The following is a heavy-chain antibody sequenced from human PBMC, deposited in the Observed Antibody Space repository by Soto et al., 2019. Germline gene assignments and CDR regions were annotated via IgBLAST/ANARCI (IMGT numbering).Heavy chain of an antibody. V-gene: IGHV1-69*13. CDR2: IIPIFGTA. D-gene: IGHD3-22*01. J-gene: IGHJ5*02. Sequence: SVKVSCKASGGTFSYAISWVRQAPGQGLEWMGGIIPIFGTANYAQKFQGRVTISADESTSTAYMELSSLRSEDTAVYYCARGGKGVYYYDSSGYYSNWFDPWGQGTLVTVSS. CDR3: ARGGKGVYYYDSSGYYSNWFDP. CDR1: GGTFSYA.